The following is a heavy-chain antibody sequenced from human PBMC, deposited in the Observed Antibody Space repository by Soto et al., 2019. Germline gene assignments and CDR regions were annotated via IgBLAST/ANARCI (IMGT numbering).Heavy chain of an antibody. D-gene: IGHD5-12*01. V-gene: IGHV5-51*01. Sequence: PGESLKISCKGSGYSFTSYWIGWVRQMPGKGLEWVGIIYPGGSXXRYSPSFQGQVTISADKSISNAYLTRSTLKASDTAMSYCPRRTSGNILATSDAFDILGPGTMVTVSS. CDR2: IYPGGSXX. CDR3: PRRTSGNILATSDAFDI. J-gene: IGHJ3*02. CDR1: GYSFTSYW.